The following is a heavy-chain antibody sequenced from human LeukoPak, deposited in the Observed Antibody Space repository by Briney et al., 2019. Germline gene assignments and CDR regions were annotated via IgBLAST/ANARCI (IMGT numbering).Heavy chain of an antibody. CDR3: ARLSAVGSSGWYTRDY. CDR2: IYYSGST. J-gene: IGHJ4*02. V-gene: IGHV4-59*08. Sequence: SETLSLTCIVSGGSISSYYWSWIRQPPGKGLEWIGYIYYSGSTNYNPSLKSRVTISVDTSKNQFSLKLSSVTAADTAVYYCARLSAVGSSGWYTRDYWGQGTLVTVSS. D-gene: IGHD6-19*01. CDR1: GGSISSYY.